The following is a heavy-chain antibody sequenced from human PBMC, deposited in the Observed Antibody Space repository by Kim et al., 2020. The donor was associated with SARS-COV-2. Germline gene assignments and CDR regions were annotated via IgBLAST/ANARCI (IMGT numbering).Heavy chain of an antibody. CDR1: GFTFSDYY. CDR3: ARAAGVLLWFGPNINWFDP. Sequence: GGSLRLSCAASGFTFSDYYMSWIRQAPGKGLEWVSYISSSGSTIYYADSVKGRFTISRDNAKNSLYLQMNSLRAEDTAVYYCARAAGVLLWFGPNINWFDPWGQGTLVTVSS. D-gene: IGHD3-10*01. J-gene: IGHJ5*02. V-gene: IGHV3-11*04. CDR2: ISSSGSTI.